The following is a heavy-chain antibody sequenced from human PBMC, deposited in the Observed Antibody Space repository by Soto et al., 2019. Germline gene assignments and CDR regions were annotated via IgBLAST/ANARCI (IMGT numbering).Heavy chain of an antibody. CDR1: GGSFSGYY. CDR3: ARGQRNTAMLLSQYYYYGMDV. J-gene: IGHJ6*02. V-gene: IGHV4-34*01. D-gene: IGHD5-18*01. CDR2: INHSGST. Sequence: SETLSLTCAVYGGSFSGYYWSWIHQPPGKGLEWIGEINHSGSTNYNASVKSRVTISVDTSKNQFSLKLNSVTAADTAVYYCARGQRNTAMLLSQYYYYGMDVWGQGTTVTVSS.